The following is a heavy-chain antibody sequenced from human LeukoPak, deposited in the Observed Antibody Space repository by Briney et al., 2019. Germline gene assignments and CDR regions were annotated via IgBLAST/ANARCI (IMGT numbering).Heavy chain of an antibody. D-gene: IGHD6-13*01. CDR3: ARKAYSSSSDAFDI. J-gene: IGHJ3*02. CDR1: GFTFSSYS. Sequence: PGRSLRLSCAASGFTFSSYSMNWVRQAPGKGLEWVSSISSSGSYIYYADSVKGRFTISRDNAKNSLYLQMNSLRAEDTAVYYCARKAYSSSSDAFDIWGQGTMVTVSS. V-gene: IGHV3-21*01. CDR2: ISSSGSYI.